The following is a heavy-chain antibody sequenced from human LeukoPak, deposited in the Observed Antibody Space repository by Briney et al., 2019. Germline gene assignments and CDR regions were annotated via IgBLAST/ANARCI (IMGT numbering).Heavy chain of an antibody. CDR2: IYTSGST. V-gene: IGHV4-4*07. CDR3: ARGRYYYDSSGGREYYFDY. J-gene: IGHJ4*02. D-gene: IGHD3-22*01. Sequence: SETLSLTCTVSGDSISSYYWSWIRQPAGKGLEWIGRIYTSGSTNYNPSLKSRVTMSVDTSKNQFSLKLSSVTAADTAVYYCARGRYYYDSSGGREYYFDYWGQGTLVTVSS. CDR1: GDSISSYY.